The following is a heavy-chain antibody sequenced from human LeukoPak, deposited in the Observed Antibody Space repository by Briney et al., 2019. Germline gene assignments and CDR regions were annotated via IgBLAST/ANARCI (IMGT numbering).Heavy chain of an antibody. D-gene: IGHD1-1*01. CDR2: INQSGST. CDR3: ARYVPVKTGTTRSSFDF. Sequence: PSETLSLTCAVSGGSFSDYDWSWIRQPPGKGLEWIGEINQSGSTNCDPSLKSRISMSIDTSKSQFSLNLRSVTAADTAVYYCARYVPVKTGTTRSSFDFRGQGTLVTVSS. J-gene: IGHJ4*02. CDR1: GGSFSDYD. V-gene: IGHV4-34*10.